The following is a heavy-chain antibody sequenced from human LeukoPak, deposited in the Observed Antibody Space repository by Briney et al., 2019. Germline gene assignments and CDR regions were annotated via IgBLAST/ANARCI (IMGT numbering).Heavy chain of an antibody. D-gene: IGHD3-3*01. V-gene: IGHV4-4*07. CDR1: GGSISGYY. Sequence: PSETLSLTCTVSGGSISGYYWSWIRQRAGRGLEWIGRIYSSGNTNYNPSLRSRITMSVESSKKKFSLKLNSVTAADTAVYYCARGEWWFDPWGQGTLVTVSS. J-gene: IGHJ5*02. CDR3: ARGEWWFDP. CDR2: IYSSGNT.